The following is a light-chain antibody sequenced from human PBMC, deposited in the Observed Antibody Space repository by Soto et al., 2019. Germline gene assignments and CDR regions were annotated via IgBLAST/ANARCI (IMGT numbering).Light chain of an antibody. Sequence: QSALTQPPPASGTPGQRVTISCSGSSSNIGSNYVYWYQQLPGTAPKLLIYRNNQRPSGVPDRFSGSKSGTSASLAISGLRSEDEADYYCAAWDDSLSGDVFGTGTKVTVL. V-gene: IGLV1-47*01. CDR3: AAWDDSLSGDV. CDR2: RNN. J-gene: IGLJ1*01. CDR1: SSNIGSNY.